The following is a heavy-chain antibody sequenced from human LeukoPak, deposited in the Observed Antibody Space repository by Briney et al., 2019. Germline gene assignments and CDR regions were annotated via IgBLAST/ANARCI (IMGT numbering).Heavy chain of an antibody. D-gene: IGHD1-1*01. J-gene: IGHJ4*02. CDR2: INGSGSTT. Sequence: GGSLRLSCVASGFTFGGYTINWVRQAPGKGLEWLSYINGSGSTTYYADSVRGRFTISRDNAKKSLFLQMSRLRAEDTAVYYCARGLIVAGRTQLPPDFWGQGTLVTVSS. CDR1: GFTFGGYT. CDR3: ARGLIVAGRTQLPPDF. V-gene: IGHV3-48*04.